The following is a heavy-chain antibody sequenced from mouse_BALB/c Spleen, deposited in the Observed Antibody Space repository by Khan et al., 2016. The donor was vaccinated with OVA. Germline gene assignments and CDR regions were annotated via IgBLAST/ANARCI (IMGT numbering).Heavy chain of an antibody. D-gene: IGHD2-10*01. CDR1: GFSLTNYG. CDR3: ARQPYYHYNIMDY. Sequence: QVQLQQSGPGLVEPSQSLSITCTISGFSLTNYGVHRIRQPPGKGMEWLVVIWRDGSTTYNSDLKSRLTISKDNSKSQVFLTMNSPQTDHTAMYSWARQPYYHYNIMDYWGQGTPVTVSS. CDR2: IWRDGST. J-gene: IGHJ4*01. V-gene: IGHV2-6-1*01.